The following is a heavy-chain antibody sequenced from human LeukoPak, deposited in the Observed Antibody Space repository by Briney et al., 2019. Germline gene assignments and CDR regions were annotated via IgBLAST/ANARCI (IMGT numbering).Heavy chain of an antibody. V-gene: IGHV4-59*08. Sequence: SETLSLTCTVSGGSISGYYWSWIRQPPGKGPEWIGYIYYSGSTNYNPSLKSRVTISVDTSKNQFSLKMNSVTAADTAVYYCARLASGGWSQCDYGGQGTLVTVPS. J-gene: IGHJ4*02. CDR1: GGSISGYY. CDR3: ARLASGGWSQCDY. CDR2: IYYSGST. D-gene: IGHD6-19*01.